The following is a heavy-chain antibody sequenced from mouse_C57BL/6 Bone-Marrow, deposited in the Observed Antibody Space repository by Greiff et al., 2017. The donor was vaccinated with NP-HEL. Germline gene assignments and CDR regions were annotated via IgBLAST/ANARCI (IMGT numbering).Heavy chain of an antibody. J-gene: IGHJ3*01. V-gene: IGHV14-3*01. CDR3: ARWFLAWFAY. CDR2: IDPANGNT. Sequence: EVQLQQSVAELVRPGASVKLSCTASGFNIQNTYMHWVKQRPEQGLEWIGRIDPANGNTTYAPKFQGKATITADTSSNTAYLQLSSLTSEDTAIYYCARWFLAWFAYWGQGTLVTVSA. CDR1: GFNIQNTY. D-gene: IGHD2-2*01.